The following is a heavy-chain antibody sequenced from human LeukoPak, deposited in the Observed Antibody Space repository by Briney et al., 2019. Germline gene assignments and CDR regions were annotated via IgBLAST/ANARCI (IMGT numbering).Heavy chain of an antibody. V-gene: IGHV3-7*01. D-gene: IGHD5-24*01. CDR2: IKQDGSEK. CDR3: ERVEMATIRAFDI. Sequence: GSLRLSCAASGFTFSSYWISWGRQAPGKGLEGVANIKQDGSEKYYVDSVKGRFTISRDNAKKSLYLQMNSLRAEDTAVYYCERVEMATIRAFDIWGQGKMVTVSS. CDR1: GFTFSSYW. J-gene: IGHJ3*02.